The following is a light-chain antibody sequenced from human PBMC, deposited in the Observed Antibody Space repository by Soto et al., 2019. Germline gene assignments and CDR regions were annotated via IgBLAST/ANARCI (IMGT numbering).Light chain of an antibody. CDR2: WAS. CDR1: QSVLYSSNNKNY. V-gene: IGKV4-1*01. J-gene: IGKJ2*01. Sequence: DIVMTQSPDSLAVFLGERATINCKSSQSVLYSSNNKNYLAWYQQKAGQPPKLLIYWASTRESGVPDRFSGGGSGTDFTLTISSLQAEDVAVYYCQQYYATPPYTFGQGTKLEIK. CDR3: QQYYATPPYT.